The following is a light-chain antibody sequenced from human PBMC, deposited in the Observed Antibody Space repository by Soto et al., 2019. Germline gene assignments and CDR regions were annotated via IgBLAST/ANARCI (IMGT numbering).Light chain of an antibody. CDR3: QQYGSSSWT. Sequence: EIVLTQSPGTLSLSPGESATLSCRASQSVSSNFLAWYQQKPGQAPRLLIYGVSNRATGIPDRFSGSGSGTDFTLTISRLEPEDFAVYYCQQYGSSSWTFGQGTKVDIK. CDR1: QSVSSNF. J-gene: IGKJ1*01. CDR2: GVS. V-gene: IGKV3-20*01.